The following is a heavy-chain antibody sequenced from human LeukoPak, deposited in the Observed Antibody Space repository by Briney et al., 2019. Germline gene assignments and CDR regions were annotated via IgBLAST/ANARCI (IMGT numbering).Heavy chain of an antibody. CDR2: ISGSGGST. CDR3: AKEYSSGWYD. CDR1: GFTVSSNY. Sequence: GGSLRLSCAASGFTVSSNYMSWVRQAPGKGLEWVSGISGSGGSTYYADSVTGRFTISRDNSKNTLYLQMNSLRAEDTAVYYCAKEYSSGWYDWGQGTLVTVSS. V-gene: IGHV3-23*01. D-gene: IGHD6-19*01. J-gene: IGHJ4*02.